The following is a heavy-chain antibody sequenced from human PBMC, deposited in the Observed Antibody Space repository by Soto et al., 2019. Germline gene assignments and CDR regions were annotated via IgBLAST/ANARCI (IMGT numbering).Heavy chain of an antibody. D-gene: IGHD3-10*01. CDR1: GDMFRNSA. J-gene: IGHJ6*02. CDR2: IIPLFRKT. V-gene: IGHV1-69*01. CDR3: ARARLSNGDPNIYFFYGLDV. Sequence: QVQLVQSGAEVKRPGSSVKVSCKASGDMFRNSAFSWVRQAPGQGLAWMGVIIPLFRKTDVAQKFQGRVNFTADESTSSLYMEVSSLTSEDTAVYYCARARLSNGDPNIYFFYGLDVWGQGTTITDSS.